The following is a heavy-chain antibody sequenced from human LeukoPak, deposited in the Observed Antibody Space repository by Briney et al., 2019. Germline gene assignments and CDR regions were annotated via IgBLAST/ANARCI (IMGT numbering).Heavy chain of an antibody. Sequence: KSSETLSLTCAVYGGSFSGYYWSWIRQPPGKGLEWIGEINHSGSTNYNLSLKSRVTISVDTSKNQFSLKLSSVTAADTAVYYCASVRRYYGSGSYYDFDYWGQGTLVTVSS. J-gene: IGHJ4*02. D-gene: IGHD3-10*01. CDR1: GGSFSGYY. CDR2: INHSGST. V-gene: IGHV4-34*01. CDR3: ASVRRYYGSGSYYDFDY.